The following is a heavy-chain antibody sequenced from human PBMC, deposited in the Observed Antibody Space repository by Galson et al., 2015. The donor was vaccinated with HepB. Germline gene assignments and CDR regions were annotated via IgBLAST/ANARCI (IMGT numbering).Heavy chain of an antibody. CDR3: SREPVNRYVQSEYYNYGMDV. CDR2: ITSQAYGGTT. J-gene: IGHJ6*02. CDR1: GFTLSHYR. Sequence: SLRLSCAGSGFTLSHYRMTWVRQAPGKGLEWLGFITSQAYGGTTQYAASVRGRFIISRDDSEDVAYLQLNGLTTEDTARYFCSREPVNRYVQSEYYNYGMDVWGQGTTVTVSS. D-gene: IGHD1-14*01. V-gene: IGHV3-49*02.